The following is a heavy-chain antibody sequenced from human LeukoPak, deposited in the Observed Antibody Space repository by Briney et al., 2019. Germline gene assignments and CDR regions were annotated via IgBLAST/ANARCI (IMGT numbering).Heavy chain of an antibody. CDR1: GYTFTGYY. J-gene: IGHJ3*02. D-gene: IGHD6-19*01. CDR2: INPNSGGT. Sequence: GASVQVSCKASGYTFTGYYMHWVRQAPGQGLERMGWINPNSGGTNYAQKFQGRVTMTRDTSISTAYMELSRLRSDDTAVYYCASGYSSGWYVVGAFDIWGQGTMVTVSS. CDR3: ASGYSSGWYVVGAFDI. V-gene: IGHV1-2*02.